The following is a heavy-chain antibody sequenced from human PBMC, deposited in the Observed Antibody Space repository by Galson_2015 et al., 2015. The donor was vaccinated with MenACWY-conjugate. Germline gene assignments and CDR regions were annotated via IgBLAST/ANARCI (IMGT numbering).Heavy chain of an antibody. D-gene: IGHD2-15*01. Sequence: SGTTKYNPSLKSRVTISADTSKTQFSLRLNSVTAADTAVYYCARRHCSSGSCFFDYWGQGSLVTVSS. CDR3: ARRHCSSGSCFFDY. J-gene: IGHJ4*02. CDR2: SGTT. V-gene: IGHV4-4*09.